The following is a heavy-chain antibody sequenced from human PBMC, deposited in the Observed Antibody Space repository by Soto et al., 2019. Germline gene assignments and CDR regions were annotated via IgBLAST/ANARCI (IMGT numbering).Heavy chain of an antibody. J-gene: IGHJ4*02. CDR1: GFTFSSYA. V-gene: IGHV3-23*01. CDR2: IDGTGSDA. CDR3: ANIVRTLYTATQAFDF. D-gene: IGHD2-15*01. Sequence: EVQLLESGGGLVQPGGSLRLSCAASGFTFSSYAMSWVRQAPGKGLEWVSAIDGTGSDAYYADSVKGRFTISRDNSRNTLTLQMNSLRAEDTAVYYCANIVRTLYTATQAFDFWGQGTLVTVAS.